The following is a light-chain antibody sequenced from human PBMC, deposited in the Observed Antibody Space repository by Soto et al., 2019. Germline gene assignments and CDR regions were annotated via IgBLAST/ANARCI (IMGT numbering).Light chain of an antibody. V-gene: IGKV1-5*01. CDR3: QQYNSYPYT. J-gene: IGKJ2*01. CDR2: DAS. CDR1: QSISSW. Sequence: DIQMTQSPSTLSASVGDRVTITCRASQSISSWLAWYQQKPGKAPKLLIYDASSLQSGVPSRLSGSGSGTQFTLTISSLQPYDFASYYCQQYNSYPYTFGQGTKLEIK.